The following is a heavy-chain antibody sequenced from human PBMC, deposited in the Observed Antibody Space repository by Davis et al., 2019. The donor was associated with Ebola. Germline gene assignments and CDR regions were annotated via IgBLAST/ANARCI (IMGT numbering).Heavy chain of an antibody. D-gene: IGHD6-13*01. CDR1: GYTFTSYG. J-gene: IGHJ5*02. CDR2: ISAYNGNT. V-gene: IGHV1-18*01. Sequence: ASVQVSCKASGYTFTSYGISWVRQAPGQGLEGMGWISAYNGNTNYAQKLQGRVTMSTDTSTSTAYMELRSLRSDDTAVYYCARRIAAGWFDPWGQGTLVTVSS. CDR3: ARRIAAGWFDP.